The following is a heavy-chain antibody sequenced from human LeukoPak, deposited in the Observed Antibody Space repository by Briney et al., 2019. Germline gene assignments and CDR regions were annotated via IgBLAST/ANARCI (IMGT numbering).Heavy chain of an antibody. J-gene: IGHJ4*02. V-gene: IGHV4-34*01. CDR2: INHSGST. D-gene: IGHD1-26*01. CDR1: GGSFSGYY. CDR3: AAERLGATWDY. Sequence: SETLSLTCAVYGGSFSGYYWSWIRQPPGKGLEWIGEINHSGSTNYNPSLKSRVTISVDTSKNQFSLKLSSETAADTAVYYCAAERLGATWDYWGQGTLVTVSS.